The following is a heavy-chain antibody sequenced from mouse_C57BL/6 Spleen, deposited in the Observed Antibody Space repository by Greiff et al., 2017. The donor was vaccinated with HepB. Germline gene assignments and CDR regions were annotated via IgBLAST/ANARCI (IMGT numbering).Heavy chain of an antibody. CDR2: IDPSDSYT. J-gene: IGHJ2*01. Sequence: VQLKQPGAELVKPGASVKLSCKASGYTFTSYWMQWVKQRPGQGLEWIGEIDPSDSYTNYNQKFKGKATLTVDTSSSTAYMQLSSLTSEDSAVYYCARKGHYDGFDYWGQGTTLTVSS. CDR3: ARKGHYDGFDY. V-gene: IGHV1-50*01. CDR1: GYTFTSYW. D-gene: IGHD1-1*01.